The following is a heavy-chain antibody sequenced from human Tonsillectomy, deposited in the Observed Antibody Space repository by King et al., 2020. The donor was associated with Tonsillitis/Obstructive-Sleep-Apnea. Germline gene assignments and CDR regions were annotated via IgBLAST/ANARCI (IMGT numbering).Heavy chain of an antibody. V-gene: IGHV3-53*01. Sequence: VQLVESGGGKIQPGGSLRLSCEASGFAVSDYYMNWVRQDPGKGLEWVSVLYSGGSTYYADSVKGRFTVSRDHSRNTLFLQLNSLRVNDTAVYFCARAEVPVVIDSWGQGILVTVSS. CDR3: ARAEVPVVIDS. CDR2: LYSGGST. CDR1: GFAVSDYY. D-gene: IGHD3-10*01. J-gene: IGHJ4*02.